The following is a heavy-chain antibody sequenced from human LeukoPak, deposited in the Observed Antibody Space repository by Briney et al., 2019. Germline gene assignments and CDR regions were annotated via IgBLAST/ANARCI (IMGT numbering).Heavy chain of an antibody. Sequence: ASVKVSCKASGYTFTGYYMHWVRQAPGQGLEWMGRINPNSGGTNYAQKFQGRVTMTRDTSISTAYMELSRLRSDDTAVYYCARDRNPGIAVAGMNYWGQGTLVTVSS. CDR3: ARDRNPGIAVAGMNY. V-gene: IGHV1-2*06. D-gene: IGHD6-19*01. J-gene: IGHJ4*02. CDR2: INPNSGGT. CDR1: GYTFTGYY.